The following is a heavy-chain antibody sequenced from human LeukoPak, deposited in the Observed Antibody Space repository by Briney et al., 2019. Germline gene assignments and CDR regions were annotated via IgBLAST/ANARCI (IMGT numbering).Heavy chain of an antibody. D-gene: IGHD3-16*01. Sequence: GGSLRLSCAASGFTFSSYSMNWVRQAPGKGLEWVSSISSSSSYIYYADSVKGPFTISRDNAKISLYLQMNSRRAEGTAVYYCSRDAGAALGGFDYWGQGTLVTVSS. CDR2: ISSSSSYI. CDR1: GFTFSSYS. CDR3: SRDAGAALGGFDY. J-gene: IGHJ4*02. V-gene: IGHV3-21*01.